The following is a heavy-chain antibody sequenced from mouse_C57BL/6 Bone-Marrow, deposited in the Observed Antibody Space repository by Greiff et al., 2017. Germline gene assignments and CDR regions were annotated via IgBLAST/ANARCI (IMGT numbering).Heavy chain of an antibody. J-gene: IGHJ2*01. Sequence: EVQLQESGGDLVKPGGSLKLSCAASGFTFSSYGMSWVRQTPDKRLEWVATISSGGSYTYYPDSVKGRFTISRDNAKNTLYLQMSSLKSEDTAMYYCARRGGEGTLLDYWGQGTTLTVSS. CDR1: GFTFSSYG. CDR2: ISSGGSYT. D-gene: IGHD3-3*01. V-gene: IGHV5-6*01. CDR3: ARRGGEGTLLDY.